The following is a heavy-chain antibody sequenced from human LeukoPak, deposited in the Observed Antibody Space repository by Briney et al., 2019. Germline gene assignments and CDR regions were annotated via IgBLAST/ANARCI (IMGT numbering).Heavy chain of an antibody. J-gene: IGHJ6*03. V-gene: IGHV3-23*01. CDR1: GFTFRSFA. D-gene: IGHD2-2*01. CDR3: ARDGSWGDYQFSFYMDV. CDR2: ISASGHYI. Sequence: GGSLRLSCEASGFTFRSFAMSWVRQAPGKGREWLSGISASGHYIYQADSVKGRFTISRDNSKNTLYIEINSLRVEDTPAYYCARDGSWGDYQFSFYMDVWGKGTTVTVSS.